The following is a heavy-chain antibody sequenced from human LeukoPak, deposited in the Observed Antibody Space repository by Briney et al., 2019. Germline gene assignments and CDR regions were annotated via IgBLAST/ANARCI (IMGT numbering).Heavy chain of an antibody. CDR3: AKDQLVAGT. D-gene: IGHD6-19*01. V-gene: IGHV3-23*01. J-gene: IGHJ5*01. CDR1: GFTFSSFD. Sequence: GGSLRLSCAASGFTFSSFDVNWVRQAPGKGLEWVSAISGSGSRTYYADSVTGRFTISRDNSKNTLYLQMNSLRAEDTAVYYCAKDQLVAGTWGHGTLVTVSS. CDR2: ISGSGSRT.